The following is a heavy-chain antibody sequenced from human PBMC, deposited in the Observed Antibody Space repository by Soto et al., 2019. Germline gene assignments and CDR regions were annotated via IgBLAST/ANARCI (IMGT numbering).Heavy chain of an antibody. V-gene: IGHV1-18*01. CDR1: GYTFTSYG. CDR2: ISGYNGDT. J-gene: IGHJ4*02. D-gene: IGHD4-17*01. Sequence: QVQLVQSGGEVKQPGASVKVSCKTSGYTFTSYGISWVRQAPGQGLEWMGWISGYNGDTKYVQKFQGRVPLTTDTSTNTAYMEVRSLRSDDTAVYYCARDWVGDLAYWGQGTLVTVSS. CDR3: ARDWVGDLAY.